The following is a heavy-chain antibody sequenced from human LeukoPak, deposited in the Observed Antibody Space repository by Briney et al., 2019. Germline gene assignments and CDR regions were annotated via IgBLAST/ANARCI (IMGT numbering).Heavy chain of an antibody. J-gene: IGHJ3*02. CDR1: GFTFSVSA. Sequence: GGSLRLSCAASGFTFSVSAMHWVRQASGKGLEWVGRIRSKANNYATAYAASVKGRFTISRDDSKNTASLQMNSLKTEDTAVYYCTTTGDTIYDAFDIWGQGTMVTVSS. V-gene: IGHV3-73*01. CDR2: IRSKANNYAT. CDR3: TTTGDTIYDAFDI. D-gene: IGHD3-3*01.